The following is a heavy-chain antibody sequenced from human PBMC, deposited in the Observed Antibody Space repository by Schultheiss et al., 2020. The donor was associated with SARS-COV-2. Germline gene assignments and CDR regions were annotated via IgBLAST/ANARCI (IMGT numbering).Heavy chain of an antibody. Sequence: GGSLRLSCAASGFTFSSGWMHWVRQAPGEGLMWVSRINGDGSTINYADSVKGRFTISRDNSKNTLYLQMGSLRAEDMAVYYCARVGSITGTIRYYGMDVWGQGTTVTVSS. D-gene: IGHD1-7*01. J-gene: IGHJ6*02. V-gene: IGHV3-74*01. CDR2: INGDGSTI. CDR3: ARVGSITGTIRYYGMDV. CDR1: GFTFSSGW.